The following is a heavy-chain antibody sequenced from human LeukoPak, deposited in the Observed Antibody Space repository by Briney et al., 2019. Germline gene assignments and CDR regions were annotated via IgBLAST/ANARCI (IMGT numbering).Heavy chain of an antibody. CDR2: ISGSGGRT. CDR1: GFTFSTYA. V-gene: IGHV3-23*01. J-gene: IGHJ4*02. CDR3: AREKESSGYFDY. Sequence: GGSLRLFCAASGFTFSTYAMSWVRQAPGKGQEWVSAISGSGGRTYYADSVKGRFTISRDNSKNTLYLQMNSLRAEDTAVYYCAREKESSGYFDYWGQGTLVTVSS. D-gene: IGHD3-10*01.